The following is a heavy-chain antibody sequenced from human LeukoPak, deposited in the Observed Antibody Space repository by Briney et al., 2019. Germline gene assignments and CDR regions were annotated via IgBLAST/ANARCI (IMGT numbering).Heavy chain of an antibody. D-gene: IGHD6-13*01. Sequence: PSETLSLTCTVSGYSISSGYYWGWIRQPPGKGLEWIGSIYHSGSTYYNPSLKSRVTISVDTSKNQFSLKLSSVTAADTAVYYCARTPSGYSSSWYFDYWGQGTLVTVSS. J-gene: IGHJ4*02. V-gene: IGHV4-38-2*02. CDR3: ARTPSGYSSSWYFDY. CDR2: IYHSGST. CDR1: GYSISSGYY.